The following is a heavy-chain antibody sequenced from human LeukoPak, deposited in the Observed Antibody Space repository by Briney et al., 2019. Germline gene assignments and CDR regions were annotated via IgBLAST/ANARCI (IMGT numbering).Heavy chain of an antibody. D-gene: IGHD5-12*01. CDR3: ARAGYSGSDFSV. J-gene: IGHJ6*04. Sequence: PSETLSLTCTLSGGSFSSYYWSWIRQPPGKGLEWIGYIYYSGSTNYNPSLKSRVTISVDTSKNQFSLKLSSVTATDTAVYYCARAGYSGSDFSVWGKGSTVTVSS. CDR2: IYYSGST. V-gene: IGHV4-59*01. CDR1: GGSFSSYY.